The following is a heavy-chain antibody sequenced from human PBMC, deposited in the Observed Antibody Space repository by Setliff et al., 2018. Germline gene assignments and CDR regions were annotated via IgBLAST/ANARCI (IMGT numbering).Heavy chain of an antibody. CDR1: GGPISSGGFY. CDR3: ARESATIGEFPLYYFDK. D-gene: IGHD3-10*01. Sequence: SETLSLTCSVPGGPISSGGFYWSWTRQSAGRGLEWIGHFHTGGATDYNLSLKSRVTISLDSSKNQFSLRLSSVTAADAAVYFCARESATIGEFPLYYFDKWGQGIPVTVSS. CDR2: FHTGGAT. V-gene: IGHV4-61*09. J-gene: IGHJ4*02.